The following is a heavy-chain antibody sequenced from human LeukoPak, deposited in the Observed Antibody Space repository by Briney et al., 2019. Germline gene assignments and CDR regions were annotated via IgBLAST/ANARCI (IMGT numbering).Heavy chain of an antibody. J-gene: IGHJ3*02. Sequence: SETLSLTCTVSGVSSSSSYWSWIRQPPGKGLEWIGYIFYTGDSNHNPSFKSRVSISLDTSKDQISLKLSSVTAANTAVYCCARGRGYYEIWGQGTMVTVSS. CDR2: IFYTGDS. CDR3: ARGRGYYEI. CDR1: GVSSSSSY. V-gene: IGHV4-59*12. D-gene: IGHD2-8*01.